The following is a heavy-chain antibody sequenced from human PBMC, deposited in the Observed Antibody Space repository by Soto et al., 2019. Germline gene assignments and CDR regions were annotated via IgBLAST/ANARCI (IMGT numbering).Heavy chain of an antibody. CDR1: GGSISSCDYY. CDR3: ARSHYYGSGSYWSWFDP. V-gene: IGHV4-30-4*01. J-gene: IGHJ5*02. Sequence: TLSLTCTVSGGSISSCDYYWSWIRQPPGKGLEWIGYIYYSGSTYYNPSLKSRVTISVDTSKNQFSLKLSSVTAADTAVYYCARSHYYGSGSYWSWFDPWGQGTLVTVSS. D-gene: IGHD3-10*01. CDR2: IYYSGST.